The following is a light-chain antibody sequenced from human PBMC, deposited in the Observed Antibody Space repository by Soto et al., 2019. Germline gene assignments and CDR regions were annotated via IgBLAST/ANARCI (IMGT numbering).Light chain of an antibody. CDR1: GSDVGAYRY. V-gene: IGLV2-11*01. CDR3: CSYAGSFALV. J-gene: IGLJ3*02. CDR2: DVN. Sequence: QSALTQPRSVSGSPGQSVTISCTGTGSDVGAYRYISWYQQHPGKVPKLIISDVNKRPSGVSDRFSGSKSGNTASLTISGLQADDEADYYCCSYAGSFALVFGGGTTLTVL.